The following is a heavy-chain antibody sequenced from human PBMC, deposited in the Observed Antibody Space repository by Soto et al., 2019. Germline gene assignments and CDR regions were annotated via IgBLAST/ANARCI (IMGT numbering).Heavy chain of an antibody. Sequence: SETLSLTCAVSGYSISLGYYWGWIRQPPGKGLEWIGYIYYSGSTNYNPSLKSRVTISVDTSKNQFSLKLSSVTAADTAVYYCARDYGDYDYYYYGMDVWGQGTTVTVSS. CDR3: ARDYGDYDYYYYGMDV. D-gene: IGHD4-17*01. V-gene: IGHV4-59*01. CDR2: IYYSGST. J-gene: IGHJ6*02. CDR1: GYSISLGYY.